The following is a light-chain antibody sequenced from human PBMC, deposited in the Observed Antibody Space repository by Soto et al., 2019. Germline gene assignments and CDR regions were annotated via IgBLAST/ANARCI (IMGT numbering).Light chain of an antibody. V-gene: IGKV3-20*01. J-gene: IGKJ4*01. CDR1: QSVSSSY. CDR2: GAS. Sequence: IVMTQSPATLSVSPGERATLSCRASQSVSSSYLAWYQQKPGQAPRLLIYGASSRATGIPDRFSGSGSGTDFTLTISRLEPEDFAVYYCQQFSSYPLTFGGGTKVDIK. CDR3: QQFSSYPLT.